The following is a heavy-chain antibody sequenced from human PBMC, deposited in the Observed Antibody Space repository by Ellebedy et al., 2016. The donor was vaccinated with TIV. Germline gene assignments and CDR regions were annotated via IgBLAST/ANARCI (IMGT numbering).Heavy chain of an antibody. CDR3: AKAYYDSPRATLDY. CDR2: LSGSGDNT. D-gene: IGHD3-22*01. J-gene: IGHJ4*02. Sequence: PGGSLRLSCAASGFTFTNYAMSWVRQAPGKGLEWVSTLSGSGDNTYFADSVNGRFTISRDISKNTLYLQMNTLRPEDTAVYYCAKAYYDSPRATLDYWGQGTLVTVSS. CDR1: GFTFTNYA. V-gene: IGHV3-23*01.